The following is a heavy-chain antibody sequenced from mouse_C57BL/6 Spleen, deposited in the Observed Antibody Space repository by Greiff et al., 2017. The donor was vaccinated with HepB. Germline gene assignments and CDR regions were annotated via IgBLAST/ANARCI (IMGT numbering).Heavy chain of an antibody. CDR3: ARVDYGSSYYFDY. V-gene: IGHV5-9*01. D-gene: IGHD1-1*01. J-gene: IGHJ2*01. CDR1: GFTFSSYT. CDR2: ISGGGGNT. Sequence: DVKLVESGGGLVKPGGSLKLSCAASGFTFSSYTMSWVRQTPEKRLEWVATISGGGGNTYYPDSVKGRFTISRDNAKNTLYLQMSSLRSEDTALYYCARVDYGSSYYFDYWGQGTTLTVSS.